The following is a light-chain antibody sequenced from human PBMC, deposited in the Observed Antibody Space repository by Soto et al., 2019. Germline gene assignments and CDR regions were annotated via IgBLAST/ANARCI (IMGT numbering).Light chain of an antibody. V-gene: IGLV2-14*03. CDR2: DVN. CDR1: SSDIGAYAY. CDR3: SSYTRTSSVI. Sequence: QTVVTQPASVSGSPGQSIAISCTGTSSDIGAYAYVSWYQQHPGKVPKLIVFDVNYRPSGVSSRFSGSKSGNTASLTISGLQAEYEADYYCSSYTRTSSVIFGGGTKVTVL. J-gene: IGLJ2*01.